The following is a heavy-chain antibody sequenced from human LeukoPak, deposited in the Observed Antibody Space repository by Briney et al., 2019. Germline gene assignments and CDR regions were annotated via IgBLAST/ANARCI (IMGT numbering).Heavy chain of an antibody. CDR3: ARRTAMVGFFDY. D-gene: IGHD5-18*01. J-gene: IGHJ4*02. CDR2: IKQDGSKG. V-gene: IGHV3-7*01. Sequence: GGSLRLSCAASGFTFSDYWMRWVRQAPGKGLEWVANIKQDGSKGYYVDSVKGRFTVSRDNAKSSLYLQLNSLRAEDTAVYYCARRTAMVGFFDYWGQGTLVTVSS. CDR1: GFTFSDYW.